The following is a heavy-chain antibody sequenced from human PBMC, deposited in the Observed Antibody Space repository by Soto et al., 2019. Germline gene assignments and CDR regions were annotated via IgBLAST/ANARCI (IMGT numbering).Heavy chain of an antibody. Sequence: PSETLSLTCTVSGGSISSYYWSWIRQPPGKGLEWIGYIYYSGSTNYNPSLKSRVTISVDTSKNQFSLKLSSVTAADTAVYYCARGVLGYCSSTSCYENWFDPWGQGTLVTVSS. CDR2: IYYSGST. V-gene: IGHV4-59*08. J-gene: IGHJ5*02. CDR1: GGSISSYY. CDR3: ARGVLGYCSSTSCYENWFDP. D-gene: IGHD2-2*01.